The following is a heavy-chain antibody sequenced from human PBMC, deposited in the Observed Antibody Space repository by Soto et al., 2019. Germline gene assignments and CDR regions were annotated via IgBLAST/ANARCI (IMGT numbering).Heavy chain of an antibody. CDR1: GFTFSSYS. V-gene: IGHV3-48*02. CDR2: ISSSSSTT. J-gene: IGHJ5*02. CDR3: AREGGNLNWFDP. D-gene: IGHD1-26*01. Sequence: EVQLVESGGGLVQPGGTLRLSCAASGFTFSSYSMNWVRQAPGKGLEWVSYISSSSSTTYYADSVKGRVTISRDNAKNSLYLQMNSLRDEDTAVYYCAREGGNLNWFDPWGQGTLITVST.